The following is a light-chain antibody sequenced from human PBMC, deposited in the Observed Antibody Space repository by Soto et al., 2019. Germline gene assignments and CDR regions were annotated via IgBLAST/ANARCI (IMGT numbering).Light chain of an antibody. CDR3: PQYDSVPFT. CDR2: DAS. V-gene: IGKV1-33*01. Sequence: DIQMTQSPSSLSASVGDRVIITCQASQDISNYLNWYQQKPGIAPKLLIYDASNLKTGVPSRFSGGGSGTDFTFTTSTLQPEDLATYYCPQYDSVPFTFGPRAKVDVK. J-gene: IGKJ3*01. CDR1: QDISNY.